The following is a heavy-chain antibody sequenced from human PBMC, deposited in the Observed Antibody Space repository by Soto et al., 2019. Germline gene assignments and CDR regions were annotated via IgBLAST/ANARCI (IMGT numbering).Heavy chain of an antibody. V-gene: IGHV4-30-4*01. Sequence: SETLSLTCTVSGGSISSGDYYWSWIRQPPGKGLEWIGYIYYSGSTYYNPSLNSRVAISIDTSKNQFSLTLRSVTAADTAVYYCARLGAYYQSLDPWGQGILVTVSS. J-gene: IGHJ5*02. CDR3: ARLGAYYQSLDP. CDR1: GGSISSGDYY. CDR2: IYYSGST. D-gene: IGHD3-22*01.